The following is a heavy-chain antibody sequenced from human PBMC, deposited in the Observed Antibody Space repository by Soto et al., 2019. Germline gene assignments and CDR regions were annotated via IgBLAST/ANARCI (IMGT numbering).Heavy chain of an antibody. CDR3: ARLNTVINYYDSSGPKRIWDY. CDR2: IYPGDSDT. J-gene: IGHJ4*02. D-gene: IGHD3-22*01. Sequence: PGESLKISCKGSGYSFTSYWIGWVRQMPGKGLEWMGIIYPGDSDTRYSPSFQGQVTISADKSISTAYLQWSSLKASDTAMYYCARLNTVINYYDSSGPKRIWDYWGEGTLGTVCS. CDR1: GYSFTSYW. V-gene: IGHV5-51*01.